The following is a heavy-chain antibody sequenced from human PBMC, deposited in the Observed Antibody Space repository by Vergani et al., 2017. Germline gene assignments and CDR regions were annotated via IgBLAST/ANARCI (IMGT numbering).Heavy chain of an antibody. V-gene: IGHV3-30*03. CDR3: ARDFLTRVTTLDYYYMGV. Sequence: QVQLVESGGGEVQPGRSLRFSCSAAGFPSSDYGVHWVRQAPGKGLEWVSVISYDGNKKNYADSVKGRFTISRDNSKNTLYLEMNALRAEDTAVYYCARDFLTRVTTLDYYYMGVWGKGTTVTVSS. CDR1: GFPSSDYG. D-gene: IGHD1-1*01. J-gene: IGHJ6*03. CDR2: ISYDGNKK.